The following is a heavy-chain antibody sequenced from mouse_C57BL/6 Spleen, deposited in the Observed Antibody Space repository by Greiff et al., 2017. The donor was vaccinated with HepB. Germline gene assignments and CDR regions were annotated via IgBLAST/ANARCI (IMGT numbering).Heavy chain of an antibody. CDR1: GYAFSSSW. J-gene: IGHJ4*01. CDR2: IYPGDGDT. D-gene: IGHD1-1*01. CDR3: AREHYGSSSYAMDY. V-gene: IGHV1-82*01. Sequence: QVQLQQSGPELVKPGASVKISCKASGYAFSSSWMNWVKQRPGKGLEWIGRIYPGDGDTNYNGKFKGKATLTADKSSSTAYMQLSSLTSEDSAVYFCAREHYGSSSYAMDYWGQGTSVTVSS.